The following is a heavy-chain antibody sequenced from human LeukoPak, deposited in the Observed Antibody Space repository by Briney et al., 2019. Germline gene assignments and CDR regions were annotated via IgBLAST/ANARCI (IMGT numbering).Heavy chain of an antibody. CDR1: GYTFTGYY. Sequence: ASVKVSRKASGYTFTGYYIHWVRQAPGQGLEWMGWINPNSGATKYAQKIQGRVTMTRDTSISTVYMELSRLRSDDTAVYYCARGLDLYPGYSYGQNWFDPWGQGTLVTVSS. V-gene: IGHV1-2*02. J-gene: IGHJ5*02. D-gene: IGHD5-18*01. CDR2: INPNSGAT. CDR3: ARGLDLYPGYSYGQNWFDP.